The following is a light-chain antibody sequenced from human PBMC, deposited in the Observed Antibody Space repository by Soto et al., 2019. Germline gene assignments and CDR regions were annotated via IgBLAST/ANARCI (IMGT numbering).Light chain of an antibody. CDR3: CSYTSSSTLEDVV. V-gene: IGLV2-14*01. Sequence: QSVLTQPASVSGSPGQSITISCTGTSSDVGGYNYVSWYQQHPGKAPKLMIYDVSNRPSGVSNRFSGSKSGNTASLTISGLQAEDEADYYCCSYTSSSTLEDVVFGGGTKLTVL. CDR1: SSDVGGYNY. CDR2: DVS. J-gene: IGLJ2*01.